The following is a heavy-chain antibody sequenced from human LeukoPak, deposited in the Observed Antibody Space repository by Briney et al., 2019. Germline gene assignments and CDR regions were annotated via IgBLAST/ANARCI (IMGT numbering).Heavy chain of an antibody. V-gene: IGHV4-30-4*08. CDR2: IYYSGST. J-gene: IGHJ5*02. CDR3: ARETYYYGSGSYPRGGNWFDP. D-gene: IGHD3-10*01. CDR1: GGSISSGDYC. Sequence: SETLSLTCTVSGGSISSGDYCWSWIRQPPGKGLEWIGYIYYSGSTYYNPSLKSRVTISVDTSKNQFSLKLSSVTAADTAVYYCARETYYYGSGSYPRGGNWFDPWGQGTLVTVSS.